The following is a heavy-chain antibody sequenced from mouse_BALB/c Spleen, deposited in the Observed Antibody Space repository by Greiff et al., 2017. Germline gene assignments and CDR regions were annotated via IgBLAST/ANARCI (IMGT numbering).Heavy chain of an antibody. J-gene: IGHJ1*01. CDR3: TRPGDYDDGYWYFDV. V-gene: IGHV6-6*02. D-gene: IGHD2-4*01. CDR1: GFTFSNYW. CDR2: IRLKSNNYAT. Sequence: EVKVVESGGGLVQPGGSMKLSCVASGFTFSNYWMNWVRQSPEKGLEWVAEIRLKSNNYATHYAESVKGRFTISRDDSKSSVYLQMNNLRAEDTGIYYCTRPGDYDDGYWYFDVWGAGTTVTVSS.